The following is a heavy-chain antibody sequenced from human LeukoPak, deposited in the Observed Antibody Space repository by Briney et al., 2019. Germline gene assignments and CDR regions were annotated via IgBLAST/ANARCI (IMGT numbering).Heavy chain of an antibody. CDR3: ARVPATYIVGAPDF. D-gene: IGHD1-26*01. CDR1: GYTFTSYG. CDR2: ISAYNGNT. Sequence: ASVKVSCTASGYTFTSYGISWVRQAPGQGLEWMGWISAYNGNTNYAQKLQGRVTMTTDTSTSTAYMELRSLRSDDTAVYYCARVPATYIVGAPDFWGQGTLVTVSS. J-gene: IGHJ4*02. V-gene: IGHV1-18*01.